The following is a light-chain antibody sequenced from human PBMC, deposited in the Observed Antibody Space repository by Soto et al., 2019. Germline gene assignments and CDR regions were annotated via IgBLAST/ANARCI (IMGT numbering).Light chain of an antibody. Sequence: EIVLTQSPGTLSLSPGERATLSCRASQSVSSSYFAWYQQKPGQAPRLLIYGASSRAPGIPDRFSGSGSGTNLTLTITRLEPEDFAVYYCQQDGSSPPITCGQGTRLEIK. CDR2: GAS. CDR1: QSVSSSY. J-gene: IGKJ5*01. CDR3: QQDGSSPPIT. V-gene: IGKV3-20*01.